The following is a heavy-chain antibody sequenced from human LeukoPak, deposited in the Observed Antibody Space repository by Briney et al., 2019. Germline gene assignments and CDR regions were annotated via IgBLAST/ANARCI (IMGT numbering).Heavy chain of an antibody. D-gene: IGHD3-22*01. CDR3: AKVRTMKAVAFDI. CDR1: GFTFSSYA. CDR2: IRGSGGRT. J-gene: IGHJ3*02. V-gene: IGHV3-23*01. Sequence: GGSLRLSCAASGFTFSSYAMTWVRQPPGKGLEWVSTIRGSGGRTYYADSVKGRFTISRDDSKNTLYLQMNSLRAEDTAVYYCAKVRTMKAVAFDIWGQGTMVTVSS.